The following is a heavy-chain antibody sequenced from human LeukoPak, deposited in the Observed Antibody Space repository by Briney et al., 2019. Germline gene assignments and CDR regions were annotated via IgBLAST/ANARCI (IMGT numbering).Heavy chain of an antibody. CDR2: ISAYNGNT. J-gene: IGHJ4*02. V-gene: IGHV1-18*01. CDR3: ARDRGRDGYNSGVNFDY. Sequence: ASVKVSCKASGYTFTSYGISWVRQAPGQGLEWMGWISAYNGNTNYAQKLQGRVTMTTDTSTSTAYMELRSLRSDDTAVYYCARDRGRDGYNSGVNFDYWGQGTLVTVSS. CDR1: GYTFTSYG. D-gene: IGHD5-24*01.